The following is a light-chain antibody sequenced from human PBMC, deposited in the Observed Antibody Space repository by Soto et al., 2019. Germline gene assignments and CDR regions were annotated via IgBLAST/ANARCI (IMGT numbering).Light chain of an antibody. CDR1: QSVTSSY. CDR3: QQYGTSPRT. CDR2: GAS. V-gene: IGKV3-20*01. J-gene: IGKJ1*01. Sequence: EVELTQSPGTLSLSPGDTATLSCGASQSVTSSYLAWYQQKAGQPPRLLIYGASTRASGIPDRFSGSGSGTGFTLTIDRLEPEDFAVYYCQQYGTSPRTFGRGTKVEIK.